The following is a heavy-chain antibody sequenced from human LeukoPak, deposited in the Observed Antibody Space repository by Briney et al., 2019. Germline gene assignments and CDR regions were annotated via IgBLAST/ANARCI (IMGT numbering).Heavy chain of an antibody. D-gene: IGHD1-14*01. CDR3: ARDPYHRLGPPLDL. Sequence: ASVKVSCKASGYTLFSSDITWVRQAPGQGLEWIGRISTSNGDTNYAAKLQGRVTMTTDTSTSTVYMELGSLTFDDTAVYFCARDPYHRLGPPLDLWGQGTLVTVSS. J-gene: IGHJ5*02. CDR2: ISTSNGDT. V-gene: IGHV1-18*01. CDR1: GYTLFSSD.